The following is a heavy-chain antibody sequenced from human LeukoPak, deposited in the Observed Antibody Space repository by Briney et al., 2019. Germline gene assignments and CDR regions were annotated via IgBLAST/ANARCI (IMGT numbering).Heavy chain of an antibody. CDR3: ARGRGVTWFDD. J-gene: IGHJ4*02. CDR2: IYTSGST. V-gene: IGHV4-4*07. D-gene: IGHD3-10*01. CDR1: GGSISSHY. Sequence: PSETLSLTCTVSGGSISSHYCSWIRQPAGKGLEWIGRIYTSGSTNYNPSLKGRVTMSIDTSKNQFSLKLTSVTAADTAVYYCARGRGVTWFDDWGQGTLVTVSS.